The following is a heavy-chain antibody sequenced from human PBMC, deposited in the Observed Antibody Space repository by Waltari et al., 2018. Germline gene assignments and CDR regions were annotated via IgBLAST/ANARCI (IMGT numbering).Heavy chain of an antibody. D-gene: IGHD3-22*01. CDR3: ARDRLYDSSGWDAFDI. CDR2: IIPILGIA. CDR1: GGTFSSYT. V-gene: IGHV1-69*08. J-gene: IGHJ3*02. Sequence: QVQLVQSGAEVKKPGSSVKVSCKASGGTFSSYTISWVRQAPGQGLEWMGRIIPILGIANDAQKFQGRVTITADKSTSTAYMELSSLRSEDTAVYYCARDRLYDSSGWDAFDIWGQGTMVTVSS.